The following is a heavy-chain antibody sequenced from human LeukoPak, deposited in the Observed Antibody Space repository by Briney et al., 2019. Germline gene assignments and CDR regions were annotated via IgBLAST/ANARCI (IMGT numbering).Heavy chain of an antibody. D-gene: IGHD5-18*01. CDR1: GGSITSNSYS. Sequence: SSETLSLTCTVSGGSITSNSYSWGWIRQPPGKGLQWIVTLSHAGTNYYNPSLKSRVTMPVDRSKNQFSLKLTSVTATDTAVYYCARLRGGVQLWGDWGQGTLVTVPS. V-gene: IGHV4-39*01. CDR2: LSHAGTN. J-gene: IGHJ4*02. CDR3: ARLRGGVQLWGD.